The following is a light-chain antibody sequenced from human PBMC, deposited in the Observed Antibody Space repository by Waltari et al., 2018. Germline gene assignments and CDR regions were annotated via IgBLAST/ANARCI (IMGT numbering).Light chain of an antibody. CDR1: QSVRSN. J-gene: IGKJ3*01. V-gene: IGKV3-15*01. CDR2: AAS. Sequence: EIVMTQFPATLSVSPGERATPSCRARQSVRSNLAWYQQKPGQAPRLLIYAASTRATGIPASFSGSGAGTEFTLTISSLQSEDFAVYYCQQYSNPPPEFTFGPGTRVEIK. CDR3: QQYSNPPPEFT.